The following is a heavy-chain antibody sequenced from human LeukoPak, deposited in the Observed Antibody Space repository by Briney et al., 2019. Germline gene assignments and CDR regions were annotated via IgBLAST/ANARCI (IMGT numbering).Heavy chain of an antibody. CDR3: ARAALTQDIVATIRWFDP. V-gene: IGHV1-69*05. CDR2: IIPIFGTA. CDR1: GGTFSSYA. J-gene: IGHJ5*02. Sequence: GASVKVSCKASGGTFSSYAISWVRQAPGQGLEWMGGIIPIFGTANYAQKFQGRVTITTDESTSTAYMELSSLRSEDTAVYYCARAALTQDIVATIRWFDPWGQGTLVTVSS. D-gene: IGHD5-12*01.